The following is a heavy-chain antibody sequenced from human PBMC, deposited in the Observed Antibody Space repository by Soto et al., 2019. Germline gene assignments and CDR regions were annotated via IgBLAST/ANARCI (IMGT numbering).Heavy chain of an antibody. CDR3: GRVVVAGACLGLDP. J-gene: IGHJ4*01. CDR1: GFAFTTND. D-gene: IGHD3-16*01. Sequence: QVQLVQSGAEVRTPGSSLTVSCKAIGFAFTTNDIHWVRQAPGQRLEWVGWMNVNTDSTDSAEEWDGKRSTTLDTSISTASLALAGLTSKVQVVYFCGRVVVAGACLGLDPWGQGT. V-gene: IGHV1-8*02. CDR2: MNVNTDST.